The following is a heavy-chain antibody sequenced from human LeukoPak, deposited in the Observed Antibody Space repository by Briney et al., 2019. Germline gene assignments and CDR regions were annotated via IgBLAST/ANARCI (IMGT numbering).Heavy chain of an antibody. D-gene: IGHD2/OR15-2a*01. J-gene: IGHJ5*02. Sequence: SETLSLTCTVSGASITSSNYYWLWLRQPPGKGLEWIGSIYYTGITYSNLSLKSRVTISLDTSKNQFSLKLSSVTAAVTAVYYCARGLSRPWFDPWGQGTLVTVSS. CDR3: ARGLSRPWFDP. CDR2: IYYTGIT. CDR1: GASITSSNYY. V-gene: IGHV4-39*07.